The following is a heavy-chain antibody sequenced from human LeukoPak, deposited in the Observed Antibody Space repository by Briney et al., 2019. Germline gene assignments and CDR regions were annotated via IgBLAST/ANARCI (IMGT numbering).Heavy chain of an antibody. D-gene: IGHD2-2*01. CDR3: ARDPDCSSTSCYYNWFDP. CDR1: GYTFTGYY. J-gene: IGHJ5*02. V-gene: IGHV1-2*02. CDR2: INPNSGGT. Sequence: ASVKVSCKASGYTFTGYYMHWVRQAPGQGLEWVGWINPNSGGTNYAQKFQGRVTMTRDTSISTAYMELSRLRSDDTAVYYCARDPDCSSTSCYYNWFDPWGQGTLVTVSS.